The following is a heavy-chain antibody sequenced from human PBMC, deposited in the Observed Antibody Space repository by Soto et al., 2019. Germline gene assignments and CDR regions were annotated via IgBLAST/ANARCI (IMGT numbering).Heavy chain of an antibody. Sequence: QVQLVQSGAEVKKPGASVKVSCKASGYTFTSYGISWVRQAPGQGLERMGWISAYNGNTNYAQKLQGRVTMTTDTYPSTAYLELKSLRSDDTAVYYCARGEVVVAGTEKRFDPWGQGTLVTVSS. V-gene: IGHV1-18*01. CDR3: ARGEVVVAGTEKRFDP. D-gene: IGHD2-15*01. CDR2: ISAYNGNT. J-gene: IGHJ5*02. CDR1: GYTFTSYG.